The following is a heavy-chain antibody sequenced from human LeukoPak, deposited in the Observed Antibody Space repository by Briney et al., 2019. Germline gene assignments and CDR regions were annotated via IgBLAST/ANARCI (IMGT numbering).Heavy chain of an antibody. Sequence: GGSLRLSCAASGFTFSSYEMNWVRQAPGKGLEWVSYISSSGSTIYYADSVKGRFTISRDNAKNSLYLQMNSLRAEDTAVYYCARGITMVRREETSDALDIWGQGTMVTVSS. CDR3: ARGITMVRREETSDALDI. J-gene: IGHJ3*02. CDR2: ISSSGSTI. D-gene: IGHD3-10*01. CDR1: GFTFSSYE. V-gene: IGHV3-48*03.